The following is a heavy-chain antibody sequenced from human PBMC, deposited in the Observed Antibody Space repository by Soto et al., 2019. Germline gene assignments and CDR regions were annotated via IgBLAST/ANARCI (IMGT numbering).Heavy chain of an antibody. Sequence: VASVKVSCKASGFTFTSSAVQWVRQARGQRLEWMGWIVVGSGNTNYAQKFQERVTITRDMSTSTAYMELSSLRSEDTAVYYCAAPTPAGYYGMDVWGQGTTVTVSS. CDR3: AAPTPAGYYGMDV. CDR2: IVVGSGNT. CDR1: GFTFTSSA. V-gene: IGHV1-58*01. J-gene: IGHJ6*02.